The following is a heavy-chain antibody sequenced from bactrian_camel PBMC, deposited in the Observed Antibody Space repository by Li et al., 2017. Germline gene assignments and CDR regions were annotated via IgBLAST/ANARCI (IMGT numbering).Heavy chain of an antibody. D-gene: IGHD6*01. CDR2: IYVEGGRTDDS. V-gene: IGHV3S6*01. J-gene: IGHJ4*01. CDR1: GYSGSDKC. Sequence: HVQLVESGGGSVEAGGSPRLSCLVSGYSGSDKCMGWFRQVPGKEREGVAGIYVEGGRTDDSHYADSVKGRFTISRDNAKNTLYLQMNNLKPEDTAMYYCAADRFCAYGLASKVADSRYWGQGTQVTVS. CDR3: AADRFCAYGLASKVADSRY.